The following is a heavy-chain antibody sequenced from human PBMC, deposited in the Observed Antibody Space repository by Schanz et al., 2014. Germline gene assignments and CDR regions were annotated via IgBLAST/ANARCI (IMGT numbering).Heavy chain of an antibody. J-gene: IGHJ3*02. D-gene: IGHD4-17*01. CDR3: AKDPHRDYGGKPQTFDI. V-gene: IGHV3-33*06. Sequence: QVQLVESGGGVVQPGRSLRLSCAASGFTFSSYGMHWVRQVPGKGLEWVAVVCYDGSKKYYADSVKGRFTISRDNSKNTLYLQMSSLRAEDTALYYCAKDPHRDYGGKPQTFDIWGQGTMVTVSS. CDR2: VCYDGSKK. CDR1: GFTFSSYG.